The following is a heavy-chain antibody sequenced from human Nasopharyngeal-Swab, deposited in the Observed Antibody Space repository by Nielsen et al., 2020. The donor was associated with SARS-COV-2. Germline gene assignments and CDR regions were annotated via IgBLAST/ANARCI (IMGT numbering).Heavy chain of an antibody. Sequence: SQTLSLTCAISGGSVSSNSAAWNWIRQSPSRGLEWLGRTYYRSKWYNDYAVSVKSRITINPDTSKNQFSLQLNSVTPEDTAVYYCARVINRPSQCSSTSCYDAFDIWGQGTMVTVSS. D-gene: IGHD2-2*01. CDR3: ARVINRPSQCSSTSCYDAFDI. V-gene: IGHV6-1*01. J-gene: IGHJ3*02. CDR2: TYYRSKWYN. CDR1: GGSVSSNSAA.